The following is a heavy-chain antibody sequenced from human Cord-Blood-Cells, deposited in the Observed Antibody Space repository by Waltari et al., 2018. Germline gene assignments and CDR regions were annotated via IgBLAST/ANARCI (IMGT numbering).Heavy chain of an antibody. V-gene: IGHV1-2*02. Sequence: QVQLVQSGAEVKKPGASVKVSCKASGYTFTGSDMPLFRQAPGQGLEWMGWINPNSGGTNYAQKFQGRVTMTRDTSISTAYMELSRLRSDDTAVYYCARGVDCSSTSCYNWFDPWGQGTLVTVSS. J-gene: IGHJ5*02. CDR3: ARGVDCSSTSCYNWFDP. CDR2: INPNSGGT. D-gene: IGHD2-2*01. CDR1: GYTFTGSD.